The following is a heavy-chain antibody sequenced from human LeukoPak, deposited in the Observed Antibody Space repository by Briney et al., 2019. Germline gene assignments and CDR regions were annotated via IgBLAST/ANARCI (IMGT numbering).Heavy chain of an antibody. D-gene: IGHD5-18*01. CDR3: ARDSGYSYVYGMDV. CDR2: IYTSGST. CDR1: GGSISSGSYY. Sequence: SETLSLTCTVSGGSISSGSYYWSWIRQPAGKGLEWIGRIYTSGSTNYNPSLKSRVTISVDTSKNQFSLKLSSVTAADTAVYYCARDSGYSYVYGMDVWGQGTTVTVSS. J-gene: IGHJ6*02. V-gene: IGHV4-61*02.